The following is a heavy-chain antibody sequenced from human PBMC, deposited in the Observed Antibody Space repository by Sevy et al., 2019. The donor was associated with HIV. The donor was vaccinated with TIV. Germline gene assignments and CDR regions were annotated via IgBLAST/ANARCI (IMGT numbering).Heavy chain of an antibody. D-gene: IGHD3-9*01. Sequence: GGSLRLSCTASGFTFGDYAMSWVRQAPGKGLEWVGFIRSKAYGGTTEYAASVKGIFTISRDDSKSIAYLQMNSLKTEDTAVYYCTRVAGYYDILTGYYPKGYYFDYWGQGTLVTVSS. CDR2: IRSKAYGGTT. CDR1: GFTFGDYA. J-gene: IGHJ4*02. CDR3: TRVAGYYDILTGYYPKGYYFDY. V-gene: IGHV3-49*04.